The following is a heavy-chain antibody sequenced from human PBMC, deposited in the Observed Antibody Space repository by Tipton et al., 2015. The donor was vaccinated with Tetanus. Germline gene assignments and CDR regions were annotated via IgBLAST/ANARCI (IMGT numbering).Heavy chain of an antibody. D-gene: IGHD3-10*01. CDR2: IYSSGSA. V-gene: IGHV4-59*01. Sequence: LRLSCSVSDGSSRNYYWSWIRQPPGKGLEWIGNIYSSGSANYNPSLSGRVTTSVDTSKNQFSLKMSSVTAADTAVYYCARWGDASGSTNLYAFDIWGQGTMVSVSS. CDR3: ARWGDASGSTNLYAFDI. CDR1: DGSSRNYY. J-gene: IGHJ3*02.